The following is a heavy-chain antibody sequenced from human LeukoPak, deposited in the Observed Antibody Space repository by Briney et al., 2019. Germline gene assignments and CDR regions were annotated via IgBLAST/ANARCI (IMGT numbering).Heavy chain of an antibody. CDR2: IYYSGST. CDR3: ARRIGLWFGELYVNWFDP. V-gene: IGHV4-39*07. J-gene: IGHJ5*02. Sequence: PSETLSLTCTVSGGSISSSSYYWGWIRQPPGKGLEWIGSIYYSGSTYYNPSLKSRVTISVDTSKNQFSLKLSSVTAADTAVYYCARRIGLWFGELYVNWFDPWGQGTLVTVSS. D-gene: IGHD3-10*01. CDR1: GGSISSSSYY.